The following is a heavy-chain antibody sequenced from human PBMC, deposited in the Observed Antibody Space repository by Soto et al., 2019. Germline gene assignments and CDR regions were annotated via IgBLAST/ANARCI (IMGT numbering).Heavy chain of an antibody. J-gene: IGHJ5*02. CDR2: IIPKFGTT. D-gene: IGHD6-19*01. Sequence: QVQLVQSGAEVKKPGSSVKVSCKASGGTFSTYPINWVRQAPGQGLEYMGGIIPKFGTTNYAQKFRGTVTITADESTSTAYMELNNLRSEDTAVFYCARGGSNSTGWYIWFDPWGQGTLVTVSS. V-gene: IGHV1-69*01. CDR1: GGTFSTYP. CDR3: ARGGSNSTGWYIWFDP.